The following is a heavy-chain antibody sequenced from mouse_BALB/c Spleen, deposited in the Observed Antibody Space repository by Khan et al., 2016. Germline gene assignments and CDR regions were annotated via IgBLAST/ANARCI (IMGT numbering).Heavy chain of an antibody. CDR3: ARFYGNYEDY. CDR2: IYYSGTI. Sequence: EVKLLESGPGLVKPSQTVSLTCTVTGISITTGNYRWSWIRQFPGNKLEWIGYIYYSGTITYNPSLTSRTTITRDTSKNQFFLEMNSLTAEDTATYYCARFYGNYEDYWGQGTTLTVSS. V-gene: IGHV3-5*02. D-gene: IGHD2-1*01. J-gene: IGHJ2*01. CDR1: GISITTGNYR.